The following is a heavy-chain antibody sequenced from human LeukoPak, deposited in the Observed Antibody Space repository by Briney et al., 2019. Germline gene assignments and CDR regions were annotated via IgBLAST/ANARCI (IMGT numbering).Heavy chain of an antibody. CDR2: INHSGST. Sequence: TSETLSLTCAVYGGSFSGYYWSWIRLPPGKGLEWIGEINHSGSTNYNPSLKSRVTISVDTSKNQFSLKLSSVTAADTAVYYCARGAPIGAQRGYSYGWWGQGTLVTVSS. CDR3: ARGAPIGAQRGYSYGW. J-gene: IGHJ4*02. D-gene: IGHD5-18*01. V-gene: IGHV4-34*01. CDR1: GGSFSGYY.